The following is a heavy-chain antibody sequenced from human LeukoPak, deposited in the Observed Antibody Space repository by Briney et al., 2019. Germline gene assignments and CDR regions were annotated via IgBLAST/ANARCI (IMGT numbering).Heavy chain of an antibody. CDR1: GFTFSSNI. Sequence: GGSLRLSCAASGFTFSSNIMNWVRQAPGKGLEWVSFISSSSSYIYYADSVKGRFTISRDNAKNSLYLQMNSLRAEDTALYYCARKVTSGYCSGGICRGYFDYWGQGTLVTVSS. CDR2: ISSSSSYI. J-gene: IGHJ4*02. CDR3: ARKVTSGYCSGGICRGYFDY. D-gene: IGHD2-15*01. V-gene: IGHV3-21*01.